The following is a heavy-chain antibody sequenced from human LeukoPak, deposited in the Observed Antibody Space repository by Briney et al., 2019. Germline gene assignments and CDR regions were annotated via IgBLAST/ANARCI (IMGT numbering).Heavy chain of an antibody. CDR3: ASALPFQLVH. J-gene: IGHJ4*02. CDR2: IYHSGST. V-gene: IGHV4-38-2*02. Sequence: SETLSLTCTVSGYSISSGYYWGWIRQPPGKGLEWIGSIYHSGSTYYNPSLKSRVTISVDTSKIQFSLKLSSVTAADTAVYYCASALPFQLVHWGQGILVTVSS. D-gene: IGHD1-1*01. CDR1: GYSISSGYY.